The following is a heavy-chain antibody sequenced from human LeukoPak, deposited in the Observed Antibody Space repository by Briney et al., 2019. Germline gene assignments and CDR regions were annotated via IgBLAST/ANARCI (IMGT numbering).Heavy chain of an antibody. V-gene: IGHV4-4*02. CDR2: IYHSGST. CDR1: GGSISSSNW. CDR3: ARIQSRYSYGQDY. Sequence: KPSETLSLTCAVSGGSISSSNWWSWVRQPPGKGLEWIGEIYHSGSTNYNPSLKSRVTISVDKSKNQFSLKLSSVTAADTAVYYCARIQSRYSYGQDYWGQGTLVTVSS. D-gene: IGHD5-18*01. J-gene: IGHJ4*02.